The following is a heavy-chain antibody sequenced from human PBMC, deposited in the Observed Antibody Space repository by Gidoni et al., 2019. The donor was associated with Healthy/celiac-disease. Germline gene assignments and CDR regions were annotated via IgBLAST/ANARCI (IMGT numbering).Heavy chain of an antibody. D-gene: IGHD1-26*01. J-gene: IGHJ6*02. CDR2: IRSKANSYAT. CDR1: GLTFSGSA. CDR3: TRHMYSGAGARGYYGMDV. V-gene: IGHV3-73*01. Sequence: EVQLVESGGGLVQPGGSLKLSCAAYGLTFSGSAMHWVRQASGKGLEWVGRIRSKANSYATAYAASVKGRFTISRDDSKNTAYLQMNSLKTEDTAVYYCTRHMYSGAGARGYYGMDVWGQGTTVTVSS.